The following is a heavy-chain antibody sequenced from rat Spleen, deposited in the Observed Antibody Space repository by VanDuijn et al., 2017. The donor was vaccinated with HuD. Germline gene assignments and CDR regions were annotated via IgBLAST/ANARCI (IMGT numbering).Heavy chain of an antibody. J-gene: IGHJ3*01. CDR2: ISPSGGST. CDR3: ARGEYNYGWFAY. Sequence: EVQMVESGGGLVKPGRSLKLSCAASGFTFSNYYMAWVRQAPTKGLEWVASISPSGGSTYYPDSVKGRFTISRDNAKSTLYLQMDSLRSEDTATYYCARGEYNYGWFAYWGQGTLVTVSS. CDR1: GFTFSNYY. D-gene: IGHD1-11*01. V-gene: IGHV5-25*01.